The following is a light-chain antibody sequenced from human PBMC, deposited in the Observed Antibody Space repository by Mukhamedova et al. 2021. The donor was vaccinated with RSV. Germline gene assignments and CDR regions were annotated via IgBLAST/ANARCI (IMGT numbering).Light chain of an antibody. J-gene: IGKJ1*01. CDR2: GAS. CDR3: QQYGSSGT. V-gene: IGKV3-20*01. CDR1: QSVSSSY. Sequence: ATLSCRASQSVSSSYLAWYQQKPGQAPRLLIYGASSRATGIPDRFSGSGSGTDFTLTISRLEPEDFAVYYCQQYGSSGTFGQGTK.